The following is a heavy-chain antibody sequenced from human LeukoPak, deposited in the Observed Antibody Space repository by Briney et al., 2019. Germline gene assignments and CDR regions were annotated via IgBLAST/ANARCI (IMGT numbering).Heavy chain of an antibody. V-gene: IGHV3-49*04. CDR1: GFTFSSYW. CDR3: TRDRFDFWSGAFDY. Sequence: PGGSLRLSCAASGFTFSSYWMHWVRQAPGKGLEWVGFIRSKAYGGTTEYAASVKGRFTISRDDSKSIAYLQMNSLKTEDTAVYYCTRDRFDFWSGAFDYWGQGTLVTVSS. D-gene: IGHD3-3*01. J-gene: IGHJ4*02. CDR2: IRSKAYGGTT.